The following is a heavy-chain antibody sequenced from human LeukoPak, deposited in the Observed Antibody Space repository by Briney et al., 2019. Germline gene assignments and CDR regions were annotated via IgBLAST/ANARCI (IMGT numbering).Heavy chain of an antibody. J-gene: IGHJ4*02. CDR3: ALYYYDSSGTYYSY. V-gene: IGHV4-59*12. CDR2: IYYSGST. Sequence: PSETLSLTCTVSGGSISSYYWSWIRQPPGKGLEWIGYIYYSGSTNYNPSLKSRVTISVDTSKNQFSLKLSSVTAADTAVYYCALYYYDSSGTYYSYWGQGTLVTVSS. D-gene: IGHD3-22*01. CDR1: GGSISSYY.